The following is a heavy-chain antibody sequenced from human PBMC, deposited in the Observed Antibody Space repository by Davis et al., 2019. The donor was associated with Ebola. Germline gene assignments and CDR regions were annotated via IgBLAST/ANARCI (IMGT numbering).Heavy chain of an antibody. V-gene: IGHV3-73*01. CDR2: IRSKANSYAT. D-gene: IGHD4-17*01. CDR1: GFTFSGSA. J-gene: IGHJ6*02. CDR3: TTTVATEGKYGMEV. Sequence: GESLKISCAASGFTFSGSAMHWVRQASGKGLEWVGRIRSKANSYATAYAASVKGRFTISRDDSKNTAYLQMNSLKTEDTAVYYCTTTVATEGKYGMEVWGQGTTVTVSS.